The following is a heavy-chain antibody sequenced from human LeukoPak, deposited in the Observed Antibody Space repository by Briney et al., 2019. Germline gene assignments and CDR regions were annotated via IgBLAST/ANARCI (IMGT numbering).Heavy chain of an antibody. CDR1: GYTFTSNY. D-gene: IGHD5-18*01. CDR3: ARDQYSYGDNWFDP. V-gene: IGHV1-2*02. CDR2: INPNSGGT. Sequence: ASVKVSCKAFGYTFTSNYMHWVRQAPGQGLEWMGWINPNSGGTNYAQKFQGRVTMTRDTSISTAYMELSRLRSDDTAVYYCARDQYSYGDNWFDPWGQGTPVTVSS. J-gene: IGHJ5*02.